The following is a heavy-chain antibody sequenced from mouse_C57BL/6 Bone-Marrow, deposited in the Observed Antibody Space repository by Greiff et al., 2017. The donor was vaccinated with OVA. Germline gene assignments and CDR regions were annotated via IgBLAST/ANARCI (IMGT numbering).Heavy chain of an antibody. J-gene: IGHJ2*01. CDR1: GFTFSDYY. V-gene: IGHV5-16*01. Sequence: DVMLVESEEGLVQPGSSMKLSCTASGFTFSDYYMAWVRQVPEKGLEWVANINYDGSSTYYLDSLKSRFIISRDNAKNILYLQMSSLKSEDTATYYCARSNWDVIDYWGQGTTLTVSS. D-gene: IGHD4-1*01. CDR3: ARSNWDVIDY. CDR2: INYDGSST.